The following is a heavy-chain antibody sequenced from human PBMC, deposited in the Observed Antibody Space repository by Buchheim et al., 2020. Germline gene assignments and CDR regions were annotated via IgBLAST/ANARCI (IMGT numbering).Heavy chain of an antibody. D-gene: IGHD4-11*01. CDR3: ARTSIQYHFDS. Sequence: QVQLQESGPGLVKPSETLSVTCTVSGGSVSSGNYYWSWIRQPPGKGLEWIGYIYYSGSTNYIPSLKSRVTISVDTSKDQFSLKLSSVTAADTAVYYCARTSIQYHFDSWGQGTL. CDR1: GGSVSSGNYY. CDR2: IYYSGST. V-gene: IGHV4-61*01. J-gene: IGHJ4*02.